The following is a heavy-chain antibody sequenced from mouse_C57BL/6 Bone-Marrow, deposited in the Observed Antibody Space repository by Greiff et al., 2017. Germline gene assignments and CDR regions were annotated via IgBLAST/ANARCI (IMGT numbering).Heavy chain of an antibody. D-gene: IGHD1-1*01. V-gene: IGHV1-64*01. CDR2: IHPNSGST. J-gene: IGHJ2*01. CDR3: ARRGYGSSYFDY. Sequence: QVQLQQPGAELVKPGASVKLSCKASGYTFTSYWMHWVKQRPGQGLEWIGMIHPNSGSTNYNEKFKSKATLTVDKSSSTAYMQLSSLTSEDSAVXYCARRGYGSSYFDYWGQGTTLTVSS. CDR1: GYTFTSYW.